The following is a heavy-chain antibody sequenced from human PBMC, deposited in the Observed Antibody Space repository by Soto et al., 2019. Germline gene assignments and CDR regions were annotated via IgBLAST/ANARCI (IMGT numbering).Heavy chain of an antibody. CDR2: IIPILGIA. CDR3: ARDMKREVGATTGAFDI. V-gene: IGHV1-69*08. Sequence: QVQLVQSGAEVKKPGSSVKVSCKASGGTFSSYTISWVRQAPGQGLEWMGRIIPILGIANYAQKFQGRVTITADKSTSTAYMELSSLRSEDTAVYYCARDMKREVGATTGAFDIWGQGTMVTVSS. D-gene: IGHD1-26*01. J-gene: IGHJ3*02. CDR1: GGTFSSYT.